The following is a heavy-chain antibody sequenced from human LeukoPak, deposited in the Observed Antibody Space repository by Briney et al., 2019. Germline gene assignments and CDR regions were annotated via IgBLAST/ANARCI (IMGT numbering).Heavy chain of an antibody. D-gene: IGHD4-17*01. J-gene: IGHJ4*02. CDR1: GGSISSSSYY. V-gene: IGHV4-61*02. CDR3: ARTHGDFDKFDY. CDR2: IYTSGST. Sequence: SETLSLTCTVSGGSISSSSYYWGWIRQPPEKGLEWIGRIYTSGSTNYNPSLKSRVTISVDTSKNQFSLKLSSVTAADTAVYYCARTHGDFDKFDYWGQGTLVTVSS.